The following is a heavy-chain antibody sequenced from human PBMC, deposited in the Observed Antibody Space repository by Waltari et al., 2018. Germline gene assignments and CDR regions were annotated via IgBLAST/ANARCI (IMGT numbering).Heavy chain of an antibody. Sequence: EVQLLESGGGLVQPGGSLRLSCAASGFTFSSYAMSWVRQAPGKGLEWVSVIYSGGSTYYADAVNGRFTSSRDNSKNTLYLQMNSLRAEDTAVYYCAKDRIVGSDIWGQGTMVTVSS. D-gene: IGHD2-15*01. CDR1: GFTFSSYA. J-gene: IGHJ3*02. CDR3: AKDRIVGSDI. V-gene: IGHV3-23*03. CDR2: IYSGGST.